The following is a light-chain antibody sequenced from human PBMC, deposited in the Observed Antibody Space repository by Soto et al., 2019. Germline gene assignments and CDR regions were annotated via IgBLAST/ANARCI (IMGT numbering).Light chain of an antibody. CDR1: NSNIGSNS. CDR3: AAWDDSLVV. J-gene: IGLJ2*01. V-gene: IGLV1-47*01. Sequence: QSVLTQPPSASGPPGQRVTISCSGRNSNIGSNSVSWYQHLPGTAPKLLIYRNNQRPSGVPDRFSASKSGTSASLAISGLRSEDDADYYCAAWDDSLVVFGGGTKVTVL. CDR2: RNN.